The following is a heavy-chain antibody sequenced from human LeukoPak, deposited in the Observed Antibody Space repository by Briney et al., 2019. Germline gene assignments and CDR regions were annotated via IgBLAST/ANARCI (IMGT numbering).Heavy chain of an antibody. CDR1: GFTFSNYW. V-gene: IGHV3-7*04. CDR2: IKQDGSEK. CDR3: ARVAVAGTEFDY. D-gene: IGHD6-19*01. J-gene: IGHJ4*02. Sequence: GGSLRLSCAASGFTFSNYWMSWVRQAPGKGLEWVANIKQDGSEKHYVDSVKGRFTISRDNAKNSLYLQMSGLRADDTAVYFRARVAVAGTEFDYWGQGTLVTVSS.